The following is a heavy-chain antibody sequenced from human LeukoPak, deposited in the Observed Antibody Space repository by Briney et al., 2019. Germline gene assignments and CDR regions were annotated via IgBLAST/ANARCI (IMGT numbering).Heavy chain of an antibody. CDR1: GGSVSGYY. CDR2: INHSGST. Sequence: SETLSLTCAVDGGSVSGYYWHWIRQPPGKGLEWIGEINHSGSTNYNPSLKSRVTLSLDTSKNQFSLKLSSVTAADTAVYYCARETASGTAATYWGQGTLATVSS. V-gene: IGHV4-34*01. CDR3: ARETASGTAATY. D-gene: IGHD6-13*01. J-gene: IGHJ4*02.